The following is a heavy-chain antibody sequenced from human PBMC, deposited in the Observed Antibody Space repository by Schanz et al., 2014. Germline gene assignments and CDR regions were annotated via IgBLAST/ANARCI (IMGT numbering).Heavy chain of an antibody. CDR2: IWSDGSTK. J-gene: IGHJ4*02. D-gene: IGHD1-1*01. V-gene: IGHV3-33*01. CDR1: GFTLSSYW. CDR3: ARAHGNNWYGKGLDY. Sequence: ADLVESGGGAVRPGGSLRLSCAASGFTLSSYWMHWVRQVPGKGPEWVAVIWSDGSTKYYADSVKGRFTISRDNSKNTLYLQMNSLRADDTAVYFCARAHGNNWYGKGLDYWGQGTQVTVSS.